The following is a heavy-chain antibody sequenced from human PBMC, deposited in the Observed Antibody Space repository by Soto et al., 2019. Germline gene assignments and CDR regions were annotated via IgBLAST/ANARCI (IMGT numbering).Heavy chain of an antibody. D-gene: IGHD4-17*01. CDR1: GFTFSSYG. CDR2: ISYDGSNK. J-gene: IGHJ6*02. V-gene: IGHV3-30*18. Sequence: QAQLVESGGGVVQPGRSLRLSCAASGFTFSSYGMHWVRQAPGKGLEWVAVISYDGSNKYYADSVKGRFTISRDNSKNTLYLQMNSLRAEDTAVYYCAKDYGDTSGSYGMDVWGQGTTVTVSS. CDR3: AKDYGDTSGSYGMDV.